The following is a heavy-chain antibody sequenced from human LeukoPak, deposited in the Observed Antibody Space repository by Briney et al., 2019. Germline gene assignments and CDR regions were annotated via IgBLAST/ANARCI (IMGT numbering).Heavy chain of an antibody. J-gene: IGHJ4*02. CDR3: AREGGFFRPLDY. CDR1: GGSISSNHL. CDR2: VHLDGRT. V-gene: IGHV4-4*02. D-gene: IGHD3-3*01. Sequence: SETLSLTCAVSGGSISSNHLWNWVRQPPGKGLEWIGEVHLDGRTNYNPSLKSRLTISVDLSENHISLKLTSVTAADTAVYYCAREGGFFRPLDYSGQGTLVTVSS.